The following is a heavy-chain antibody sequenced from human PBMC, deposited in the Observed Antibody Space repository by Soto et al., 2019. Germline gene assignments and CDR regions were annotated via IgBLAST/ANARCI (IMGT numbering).Heavy chain of an antibody. Sequence: SQTLSLPCAISGGSLSANGVAWNWLRQSPSRGLEWLGRTYYRSKWYSHYAVSVQSRISVNPDTSRNQFSLQLNSVTPEDTAVYYCARGAYSDFDYWGQGSLVTVSS. CDR1: GGSLSANGVA. D-gene: IGHD2-21*01. V-gene: IGHV6-1*01. CDR2: TYYRSKWYS. J-gene: IGHJ4*02. CDR3: ARGAYSDFDY.